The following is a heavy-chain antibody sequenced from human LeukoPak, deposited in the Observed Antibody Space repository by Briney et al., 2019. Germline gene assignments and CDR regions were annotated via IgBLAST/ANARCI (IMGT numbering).Heavy chain of an antibody. J-gene: IGHJ4*02. CDR3: ARDHSSGYYSY. CDR2: IIPIFGTA. D-gene: IGHD3-22*01. Sequence: KISCKGSGYSFTSYGISWVRQAPGQGLEWMGGIIPIFGTANYAQKFQGRVTITTDESTSTAYMELSSLRSEDTAVYYCARDHSSGYYSYWGQGTLVTVSS. V-gene: IGHV1-69*05. CDR1: GYSFTSYG.